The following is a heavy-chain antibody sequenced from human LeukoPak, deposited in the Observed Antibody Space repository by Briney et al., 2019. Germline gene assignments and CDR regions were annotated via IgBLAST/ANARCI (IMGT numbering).Heavy chain of an antibody. J-gene: IGHJ4*02. CDR1: GFTFSSYG. Sequence: GGSLRLSCAASGFTFSSYGMHWVRQAPGKGLEWVAFIRYDGSNKYYADSVKGRFTISRDNSKNTLYLQMNSLRAEDTAVYYCANHCNSNWGQGTLVTVCS. V-gene: IGHV3-30*02. CDR2: IRYDGSNK. CDR3: ANHCNSN. D-gene: IGHD2-15*01.